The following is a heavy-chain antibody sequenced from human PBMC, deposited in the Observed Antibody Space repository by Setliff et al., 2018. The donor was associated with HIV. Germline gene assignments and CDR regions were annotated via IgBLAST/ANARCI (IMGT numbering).Heavy chain of an antibody. CDR2: INEDGSIT. V-gene: IGHV3-74*03. CDR3: AAILQG. J-gene: IGHJ4*02. CDR1: GFTLSDYW. Sequence: GGSLILSCTASGFTLSDYWMHWVRRGPGRGLEWVSRINEDGSITTYADSVEGRFTISRDNAKNTVYLQMNSLRAEDTAVYYCAAILQGWGQGTLVTVSS.